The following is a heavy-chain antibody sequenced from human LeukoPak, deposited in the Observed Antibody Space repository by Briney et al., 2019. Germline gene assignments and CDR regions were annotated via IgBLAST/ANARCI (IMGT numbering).Heavy chain of an antibody. D-gene: IGHD3-22*01. V-gene: IGHV4-59*01. Sequence: SETLSLTCTVSGGSISSYYWSWIRQPPGKGLEWIGYIYYSGSTNYNPSLKSRVTISVDTSKNQFSLKLSFVTAADTAVYYCARGRYPSYYYDSSGIYFDYWGQGTLVTVSS. CDR1: GGSISSYY. CDR2: IYYSGST. CDR3: ARGRYPSYYYDSSGIYFDY. J-gene: IGHJ4*02.